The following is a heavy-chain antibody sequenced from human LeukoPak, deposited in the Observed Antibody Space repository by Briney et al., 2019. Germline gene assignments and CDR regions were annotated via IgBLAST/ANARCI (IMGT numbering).Heavy chain of an antibody. CDR2: IWYDGSNK. V-gene: IGHV3-33*01. D-gene: IGHD1-1*01. CDR1: GFTFSSYG. CDR3: ARGLKVPWFDP. Sequence: PGRSLRLSCAASGFTFSSYGMHWVRQAPGKGLEWVAVIWYDGSNKYYADSVKGRFTISRDNSKNTLYLQMNSLRAEDTAVYYCARGLKVPWFDPWGQGTLVTVSS. J-gene: IGHJ5*02.